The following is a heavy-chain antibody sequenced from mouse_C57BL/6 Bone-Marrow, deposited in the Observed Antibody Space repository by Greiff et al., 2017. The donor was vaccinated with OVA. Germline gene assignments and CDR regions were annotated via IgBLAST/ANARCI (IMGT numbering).Heavy chain of an antibody. D-gene: IGHD3-2*02. V-gene: IGHV1-19*01. CDR3: ARDSSGYGGFAY. CDR1: GYTFTDYY. Sequence: EVQLQQSGPVLVKPGASVKMSCKASGYTFTDYYMNWVKQSHGKSLEWIGVINPYNGGTSYNKKFKGKATLTVDKSSSTSYMELNSLTSEDSAVYYGARDSSGYGGFAYWGQGTLVTVSA. J-gene: IGHJ3*01. CDR2: INPYNGGT.